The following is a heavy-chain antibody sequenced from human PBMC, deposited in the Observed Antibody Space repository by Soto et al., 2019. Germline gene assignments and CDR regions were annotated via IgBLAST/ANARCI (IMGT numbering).Heavy chain of an antibody. Sequence: QVQLVQSGAEVKNPGASVKVSCKASGYTFTSYGISWVRQAPGQGLEWMGWISTYNGNTKYAKKLQGRVTMTTDTSTSKAYMELRSLRSDDTAVFYCERKIVRGVGSDYWGQGNLVTVSS. D-gene: IGHD3-10*01. V-gene: IGHV1-18*01. CDR3: ERKIVRGVGSDY. CDR2: ISTYNGNT. CDR1: GYTFTSYG. J-gene: IGHJ4*02.